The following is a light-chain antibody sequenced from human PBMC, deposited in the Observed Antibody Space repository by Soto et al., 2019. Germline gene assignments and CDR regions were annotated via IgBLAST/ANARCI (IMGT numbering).Light chain of an antibody. J-gene: IGKJ5*01. CDR1: QSVTSY. Sequence: EIVLTQSPATLSLSPGETATLSCRTSQSVTSYLAWYQQKPGQAPRLFVYDASNRATGIPARFSGSGSGTDFTLTISSLEPEDFAVYYCQQRSNWPPTFGQGTRLENK. CDR2: DAS. CDR3: QQRSNWPPT. V-gene: IGKV3-11*01.